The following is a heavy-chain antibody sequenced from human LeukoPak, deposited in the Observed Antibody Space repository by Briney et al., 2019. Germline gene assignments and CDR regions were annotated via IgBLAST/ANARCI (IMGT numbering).Heavy chain of an antibody. D-gene: IGHD5-18*01. CDR2: IYSGGSS. CDR3: ARELIRGNTAMVDY. V-gene: IGHV3-66*01. Sequence: GGSLRLSCAASGFTVSSNYMSWVRQAPGKGLEWVSVIYSGGSSYYADSVKGRFTISRDNAKNSLYLQMNSLRAEDTAVYYCARELIRGNTAMVDYWGQGTLVTVSS. CDR1: GFTVSSNY. J-gene: IGHJ4*02.